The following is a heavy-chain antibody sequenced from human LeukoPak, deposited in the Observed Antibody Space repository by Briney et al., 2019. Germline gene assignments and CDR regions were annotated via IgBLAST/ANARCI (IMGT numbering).Heavy chain of an antibody. V-gene: IGHV4-59*12. Sequence: SETLSLTCTVSGGSTGSDYWSWIRQPPGKGLEWIGYILHSGSTNYNPSLKSRVTISVDTSKNQFSLKLSSVTAADTAVYYCARDIDSSGMRYFDYWGQGTLVTVSS. CDR1: GGSTGSDY. CDR2: ILHSGST. CDR3: ARDIDSSGMRYFDY. D-gene: IGHD3-22*01. J-gene: IGHJ4*02.